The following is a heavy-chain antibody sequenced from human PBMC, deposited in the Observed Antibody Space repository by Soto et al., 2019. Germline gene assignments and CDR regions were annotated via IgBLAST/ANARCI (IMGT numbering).Heavy chain of an antibody. V-gene: IGHV1-69*13. J-gene: IGHJ5*02. CDR3: AMGPYYYDSSGYFGPNWFDP. CDR2: IIPIFGAA. D-gene: IGHD3-22*01. Sequence: ASVKVSCKASGGTFSSYAISWVRQAPGQGLEWMGGIIPIFGAANYAQKFQGRVTITADESTSTAYMELSSLRSEDTAVYYCAMGPYYYDSSGYFGPNWFDPWGQGTLVTVSS. CDR1: GGTFSSYA.